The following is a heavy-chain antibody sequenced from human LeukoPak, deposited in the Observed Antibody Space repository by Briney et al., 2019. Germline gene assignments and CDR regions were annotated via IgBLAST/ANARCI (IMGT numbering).Heavy chain of an antibody. D-gene: IGHD3/OR15-3a*01. CDR3: ATRGLSGYYYGMDV. Sequence: GGSMRLSCPPSAFTVTRNYMSWARLAPGKGLEWVSIITTAGATHYSTSVKGRFTISRDSSKNTVYLEMNSLRAEDTAVYYCATRGLSGYYYGMDVWGQGTTVTVSS. J-gene: IGHJ6*02. V-gene: IGHV3-66*01. CDR1: AFTVTRNY. CDR2: ITTAGAT.